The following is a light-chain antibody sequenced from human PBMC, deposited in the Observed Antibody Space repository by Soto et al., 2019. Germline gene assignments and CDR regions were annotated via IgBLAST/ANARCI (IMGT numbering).Light chain of an antibody. Sequence: EIVMTQSPATLSVSPGARATLSCRASQSVSSNLAWYQQKPGQTPRLLIYDASSRATGIPARFSGSGSGTDFTLTISSLQSEDFAVYYCQQYNNWPLTFGGGTNVEIK. CDR2: DAS. CDR1: QSVSSN. J-gene: IGKJ4*01. CDR3: QQYNNWPLT. V-gene: IGKV3-15*01.